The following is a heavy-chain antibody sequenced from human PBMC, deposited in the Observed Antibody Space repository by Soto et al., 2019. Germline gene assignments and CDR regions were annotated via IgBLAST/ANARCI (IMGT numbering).Heavy chain of an antibody. V-gene: IGHV2-26*01. J-gene: IGHJ4*02. CDR3: AWLFCSSTSCLGTYYFDY. CDR1: GFSLSNARMG. D-gene: IGHD2-2*01. Sequence: QVTLKESGPVLVKPTETLTLTCTVSGFSLSNARMGVSWIRQPPGKALEWLAHIFSNDEKSYSTSLKSRLTISKDTSKSQVVLTMTNMDPVDTATYFCAWLFCSSTSCLGTYYFDYWGQGTLVTVSS. CDR2: IFSNDEK.